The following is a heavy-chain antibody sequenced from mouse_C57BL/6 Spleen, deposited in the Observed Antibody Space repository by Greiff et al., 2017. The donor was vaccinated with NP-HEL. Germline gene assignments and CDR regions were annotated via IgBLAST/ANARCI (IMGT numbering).Heavy chain of an antibody. V-gene: IGHV1-9*01. CDR3: ARRGEWLLRGNYFDY. D-gene: IGHD2-3*01. Sequence: QVQLKQSGAELMKPGASVKLSCKATGYTFTGYWIEWVKQRPGHGLEWIGEILPGSGSTNYNEKFKGKATFTADTSSNTAYMQLSSLTTEDSAIYYCARRGEWLLRGNYFDYWGQGTTLTVSS. CDR1: GYTFTGYW. CDR2: ILPGSGST. J-gene: IGHJ2*01.